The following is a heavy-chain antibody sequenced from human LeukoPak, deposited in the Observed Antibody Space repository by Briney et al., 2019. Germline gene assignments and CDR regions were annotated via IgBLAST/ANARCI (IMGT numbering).Heavy chain of an antibody. V-gene: IGHV5-51*01. D-gene: IGHD2-15*01. CDR3: ARLGLMRYCSGGNCHPDY. Sequence: GESLRISSKGSGYSFSTYFIGWVRPVPGKGLEWMGMIYPGDADTRYSPSFQGQVTISADKSISTAYLQWSSLKASDTAIYFCARLGLMRYCSGGNCHPDYWGQGTLVTVSS. CDR1: GYSFSTYF. J-gene: IGHJ4*02. CDR2: IYPGDADT.